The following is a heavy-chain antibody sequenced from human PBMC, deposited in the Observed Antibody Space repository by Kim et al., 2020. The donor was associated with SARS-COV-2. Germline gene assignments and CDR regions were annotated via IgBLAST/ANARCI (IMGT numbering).Heavy chain of an antibody. CDR2: ITHRGST. CDR3: ARGLYYNSRSLNS. Sequence: SETLSLTCGVNDGSFEGYYWTWIRQSPGKGLEWIWEITHRGSTNYNPAMKTRVTMSVDTDKKEFSLTLTSVTAADTAVYFCARGLYYNSRSLNSWGHCT. J-gene: IGHJ1*01. CDR1: DGSFEGYY. V-gene: IGHV4-34*01. D-gene: IGHD3-10*01.